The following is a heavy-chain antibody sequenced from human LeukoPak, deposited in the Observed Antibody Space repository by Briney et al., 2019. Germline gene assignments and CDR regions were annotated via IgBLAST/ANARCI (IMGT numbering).Heavy chain of an antibody. CDR2: ISSSGSTI. V-gene: IGHV3-11*01. CDR3: ASQKSNDAFDI. CDR1: GFTFSDYY. J-gene: IGHJ3*02. Sequence: KSGGSLRLSCAASGFTFSDYYMSWIRQAPGKGLEWVSYISSSGSTIYYADSVKGRFTISRDNSKDTLYLQMNSLRAEDTAVYYCASQKSNDAFDIWGQGTMVTVSS.